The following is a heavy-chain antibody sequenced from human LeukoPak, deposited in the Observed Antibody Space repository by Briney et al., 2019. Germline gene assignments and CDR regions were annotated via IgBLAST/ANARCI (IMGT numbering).Heavy chain of an antibody. Sequence: GGSLRLSCAASGFTFSSYAMSWVRQAPEKGLEWVSTISGSGGGTYYADSVKGRFTISRDNSKNTVYLQMNSLRAEDTAVYYCAKVVGVTGIDPWGQGTLVTVSS. J-gene: IGHJ5*02. CDR2: ISGSGGGT. D-gene: IGHD1-26*01. CDR1: GFTFSSYA. V-gene: IGHV3-23*01. CDR3: AKVVGVTGIDP.